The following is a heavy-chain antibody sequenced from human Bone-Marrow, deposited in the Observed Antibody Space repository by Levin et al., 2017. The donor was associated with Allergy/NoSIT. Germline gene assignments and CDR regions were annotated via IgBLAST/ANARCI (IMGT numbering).Heavy chain of an antibody. V-gene: IGHV7-4-1*02. CDR2: INTNTGNP. Sequence: ASVKVSCKASGYTFTSYAMNWVRQAPGQGLEWMGWINTNTGNPTYAQGFTGRFVFSLDTSVSTAYLQISSLKAEDTAVYYCAASSGGSCCQDAFDIWGQGTMVTVSS. J-gene: IGHJ3*02. D-gene: IGHD2-15*01. CDR3: AASSGGSCCQDAFDI. CDR1: GYTFTSYA.